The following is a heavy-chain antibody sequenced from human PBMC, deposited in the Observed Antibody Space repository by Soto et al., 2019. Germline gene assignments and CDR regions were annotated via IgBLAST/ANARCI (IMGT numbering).Heavy chain of an antibody. CDR3: AREGRVTMVRGAPCWFDP. CDR2: IKHSGST. CDR1: GGSFSGYY. Sequence: QVQLQQWGAGLLKPSETLSLTCAVYGGSFSGYYWSWIRQPPGKGLEWIGEIKHSGSTNYNPSLKSRVTVSGDQAKNQFSLKLSAVTAEDTVVYYCAREGRVTMVRGAPCWFDPWGQGTLVTVPS. V-gene: IGHV4-34*01. D-gene: IGHD3-10*01. J-gene: IGHJ5*02.